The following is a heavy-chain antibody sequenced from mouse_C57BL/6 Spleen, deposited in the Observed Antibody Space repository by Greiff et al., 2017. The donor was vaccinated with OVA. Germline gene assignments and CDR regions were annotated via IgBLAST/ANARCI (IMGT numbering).Heavy chain of an antibody. CDR3: ARAYYSNYFDY. CDR1: GYSITSGYY. Sequence: VQLQKSGPGLVKPSQSLSLTCSVTGYSITSGYYWNWIRQFPGNKLEWMGYISYDGSNNYNPSLKNRISITRDTSKNQFFLKLNSVTTEDTATYYCARAYYSNYFDYGGQGTTLTVSS. J-gene: IGHJ2*01. CDR2: ISYDGSN. V-gene: IGHV3-6*01. D-gene: IGHD2-5*01.